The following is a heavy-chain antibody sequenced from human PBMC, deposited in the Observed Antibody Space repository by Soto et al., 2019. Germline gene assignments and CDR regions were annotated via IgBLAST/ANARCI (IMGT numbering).Heavy chain of an antibody. D-gene: IGHD6-19*01. Sequence: GGSLRLSCAASGFTFSGYGMHWVRQAPGKGLEWVTAISYDGSNKYYVDSVKGRFTISRDNSKNTLYLQMNSLRAEDTAVYYCAKDRQYSSDWYSYFDPWGQGTLVTVSS. J-gene: IGHJ5*02. CDR2: ISYDGSNK. V-gene: IGHV3-30*18. CDR1: GFTFSGYG. CDR3: AKDRQYSSDWYSYFDP.